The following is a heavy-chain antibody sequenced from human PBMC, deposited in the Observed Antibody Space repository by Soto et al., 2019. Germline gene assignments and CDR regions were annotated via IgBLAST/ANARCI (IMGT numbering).Heavy chain of an antibody. CDR2: VHSSGGT. CDR3: ASVVVGGTRQTGSDQ. D-gene: IGHD6-19*01. Sequence: SLTCTVSHGSITSGDYFWAWIRQPPGKGLEFIGSVHSSGGTYYSPSLKSRASISIDKSRNQFSLKLTSVNAGDTAGYFCASVVVGGTRQTGSDQWGQXT. J-gene: IGHJ4*02. CDR1: HGSITSGDYF. V-gene: IGHV4-39*01.